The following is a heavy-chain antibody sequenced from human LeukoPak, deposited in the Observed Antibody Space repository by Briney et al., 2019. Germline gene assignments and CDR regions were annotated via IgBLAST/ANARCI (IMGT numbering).Heavy chain of an antibody. CDR3: AKDHPYCSSTSCHITLFDY. V-gene: IGHV3-23*01. Sequence: GGSLRLSCAASGFTFSSYAMSWVRQAPGKGLEWVSAIRGSGGSTYYADSVKGRFTISRDNSKNTLNLQMNSLRAEDTAVYYCAKDHPYCSSTSCHITLFDYWGQGTLVTVSS. D-gene: IGHD2-2*02. J-gene: IGHJ4*02. CDR1: GFTFSSYA. CDR2: IRGSGGST.